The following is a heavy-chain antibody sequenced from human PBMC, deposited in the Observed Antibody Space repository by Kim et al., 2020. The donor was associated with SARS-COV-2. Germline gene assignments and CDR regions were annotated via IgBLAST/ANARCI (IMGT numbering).Heavy chain of an antibody. V-gene: IGHV4-34*01. J-gene: IGHJ6*02. D-gene: IGHD6-19*01. CDR3: ARPIAVAGTYGLDV. CDR1: GGSFSGYY. Sequence: SETLSLTCGVFGGSFSGYYWSWIRQPPGKGLEWIGEINHSGTTNYNPSLKSRVTISVDTFNKHFSLNLNSVTAADTAVYYCARPIAVAGTYGLDVWGQG. CDR2: INHSGTT.